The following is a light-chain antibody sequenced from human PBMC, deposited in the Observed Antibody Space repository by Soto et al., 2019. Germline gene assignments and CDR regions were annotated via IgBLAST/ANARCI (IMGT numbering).Light chain of an antibody. Sequence: EIVMTQSPATLSVSPGERATVSCRASQSVSNNLAWYQQKPGQAPRRLIYGASTRATAIPARFSGSGSGTEFTLTISSLQSEDFAVYYCQQYNNWPRTFGQGTKVDIK. CDR3: QQYNNWPRT. CDR1: QSVSNN. V-gene: IGKV3-15*01. CDR2: GAS. J-gene: IGKJ1*01.